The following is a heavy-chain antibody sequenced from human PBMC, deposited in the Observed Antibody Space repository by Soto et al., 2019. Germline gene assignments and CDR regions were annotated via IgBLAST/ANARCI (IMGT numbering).Heavy chain of an antibody. J-gene: IGHJ4*02. CDR1: GFTFSSFA. D-gene: IGHD2-21*02. Sequence: VQLLESGGGLVPPGGSLRLSCAPSGFTFSSFAMGWVRQAPGKGLEWISHITGAGRTTYADSVKGRFTISRDNFKNTLYLQMDSVRAEDTAVYYCVKDYMAVTGKGFFGSWGQGALVTVSS. V-gene: IGHV3-23*01. CDR3: VKDYMAVTGKGFFGS. CDR2: ITGAGRTT.